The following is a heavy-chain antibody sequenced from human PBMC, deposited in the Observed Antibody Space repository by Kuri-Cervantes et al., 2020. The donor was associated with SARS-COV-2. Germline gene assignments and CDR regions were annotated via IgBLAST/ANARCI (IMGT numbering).Heavy chain of an antibody. V-gene: IGHV4-59*08. CDR1: GVSIRNYY. Sequence: SETLSLTCTVSGVSIRNYYWSWIRQSPGKGLEWLAYIYYSGSTDYNPSLKSRVTMSVDTSKNQFSLNLSSVTAADTAVYYCARRRSGSWSDHWGQGTLVTVSS. CDR3: ARRRSGSWSDH. D-gene: IGHD3-3*01. J-gene: IGHJ4*02. CDR2: IYYSGST.